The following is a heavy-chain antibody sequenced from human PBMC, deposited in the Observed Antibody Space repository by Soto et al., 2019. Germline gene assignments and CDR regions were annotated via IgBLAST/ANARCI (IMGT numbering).Heavy chain of an antibody. J-gene: IGHJ5*02. D-gene: IGHD2-15*01. V-gene: IGHV4-30-4*02. CDR1: GGYISSGGYS. CDR3: ARDLKEYCSDGKCNWFDP. Sequence: SETLSLTCAVSGGYISSGGYSWSWIRQPPGKGLEWIGYIYFSGSTYYNQSLKSRVTISVDTSKNQFSLQVRSATAADAAVYYCARDLKEYCSDGKCNWFDPWGQGTLVTVSS. CDR2: IYFSGST.